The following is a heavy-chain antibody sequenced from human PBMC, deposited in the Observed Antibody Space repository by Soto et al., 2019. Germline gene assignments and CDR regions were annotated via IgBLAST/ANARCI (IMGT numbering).Heavy chain of an antibody. V-gene: IGHV1-18*01. Sequence: QVQLVQSGAEVKKPGASVKVSCMASGYTFTSYGITSVRQAPGKGLERMGRISAYNGNTNYAQKHQGRVTMTTDTSTSTVYMKLRSLRSDDGAVFYCARDYYCGSAPCSWAQGTPVTGSS. CDR2: ISAYNGNT. CDR1: GYTFTSYG. J-gene: IGHJ4*02. D-gene: IGHD3-10*01. CDR3: ARDYYCGSAPCS.